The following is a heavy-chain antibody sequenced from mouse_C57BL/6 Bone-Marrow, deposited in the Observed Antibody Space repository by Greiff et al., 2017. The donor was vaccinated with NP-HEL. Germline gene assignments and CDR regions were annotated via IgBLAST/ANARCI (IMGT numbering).Heavy chain of an antibody. CDR3: TTLVLRYLYAMDY. CDR1: GFNIKDDY. Sequence: EVQLVESGAELVRPGASVKLSCTASGFNIKDDYMHWVKQRPEQGLEWIGWIDPENGDTEYASKFQGKATITADTSSNTAYLQLSSLTSEDTAVYYCTTLVLRYLYAMDYWGQGTSVTVSS. V-gene: IGHV14-4*01. CDR2: IDPENGDT. D-gene: IGHD1-1*01. J-gene: IGHJ4*01.